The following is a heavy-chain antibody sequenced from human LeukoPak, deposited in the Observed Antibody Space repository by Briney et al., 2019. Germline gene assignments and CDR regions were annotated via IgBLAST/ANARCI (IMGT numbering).Heavy chain of an antibody. J-gene: IGHJ4*02. CDR1: GFTFSSYG. D-gene: IGHD5-12*01. CDR2: ITNDGSNK. CDR3: AKVDIVATIDAGRLVDY. V-gene: IGHV3-30*18. Sequence: QPGGFLRLSCAASGFTFSSYGMQWFRQAPDKGLEWVAAITNDGSNKYYADSVKGRFTISRDNSKNTLYLQMNSLRAEDTAVYYCAKVDIVATIDAGRLVDYWGQGTLVTVSS.